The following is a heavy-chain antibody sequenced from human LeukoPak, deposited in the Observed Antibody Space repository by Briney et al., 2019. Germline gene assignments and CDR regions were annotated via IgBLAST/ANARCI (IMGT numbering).Heavy chain of an antibody. CDR3: ARGGPVETATLHFDY. D-gene: IGHD2-21*02. Sequence: PSETLSLTCTVSGVSINGYYWSWIRQPPGKGLEWIGYIYYSGTTDYNPSLKSRVTISVDTSKNQFSLKLSSVTAADTAVYYCARGGPVETATLHFDYWGQGTLSPSPQ. J-gene: IGHJ4*02. CDR1: GVSINGYY. CDR2: IYYSGTT. V-gene: IGHV4-59*01.